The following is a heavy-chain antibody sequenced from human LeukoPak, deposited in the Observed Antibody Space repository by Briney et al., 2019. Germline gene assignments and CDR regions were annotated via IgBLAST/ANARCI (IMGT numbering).Heavy chain of an antibody. CDR2: TYYSGST. V-gene: IGHV4-31*03. J-gene: IGHJ4*02. D-gene: IGHD2-2*01. CDR1: GGSISSGGYY. Sequence: SETLSLTCTVSGGSISSGGYYWSWIRHHPGKGLEWIVYTYYSGSTYYNPSLKSRVTISVDTSKNQFSLKLSSVTAADTAVYYCARAGIVVVPAAKGDYFDYWGQGTLVTVSS. CDR3: ARAGIVVVPAAKGDYFDY.